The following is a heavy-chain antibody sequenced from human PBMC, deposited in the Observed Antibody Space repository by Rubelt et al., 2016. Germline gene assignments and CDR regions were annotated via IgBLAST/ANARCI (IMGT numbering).Heavy chain of an antibody. V-gene: IGHV4-4*07. D-gene: IGHD2-2*01. CDR3: ARDTRTGHSDY. Sequence: QVQLQESGPGLVKPSETLSLTCTVSGGSISSYYWSWIRQPAGKGLEWIGRIYTSGSTNYNPSLKSRVTMSVDTSMNQIAMKLSAVTAADTAVYYGARDTRTGHSDYWGQGTLVTVSS. J-gene: IGHJ4*02. CDR1: GGSISSYY. CDR2: IYTSGST.